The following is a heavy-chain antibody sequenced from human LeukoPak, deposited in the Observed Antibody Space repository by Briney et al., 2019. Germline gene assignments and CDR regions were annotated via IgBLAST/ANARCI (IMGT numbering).Heavy chain of an antibody. J-gene: IGHJ4*02. CDR3: ARARPWEPTNY. Sequence: ASVKVSCKTSGYTFTNHAINWVRQAPGQRLEWMGWINAGSGYTKYSPRFQGRVTMTRNTSISTAYMELSSLRSEDTAVYYCARARPWEPTNYWGQGTLVTVSS. CDR1: GYTFTNHA. V-gene: IGHV1-3*01. CDR2: INAGSGYT. D-gene: IGHD1-26*01.